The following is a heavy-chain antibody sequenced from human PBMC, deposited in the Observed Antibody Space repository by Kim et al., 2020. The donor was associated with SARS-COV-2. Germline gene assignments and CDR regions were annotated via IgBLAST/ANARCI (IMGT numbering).Heavy chain of an antibody. V-gene: IGHV5-51*01. D-gene: IGHD6-6*01. CDR3: ARRLQLAHFDS. CDR2: DT. Sequence: DTRYSPSFQGQVTLSADKSINPADLQWSSLKASDTAIYYCARRLQLAHFDSWGQGTLVTVSS. J-gene: IGHJ4*02.